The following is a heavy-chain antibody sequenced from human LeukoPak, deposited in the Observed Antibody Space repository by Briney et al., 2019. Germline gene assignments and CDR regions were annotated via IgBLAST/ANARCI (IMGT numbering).Heavy chain of an antibody. J-gene: IGHJ3*02. CDR3: ARVSGHDAFNI. CDR2: ISSSSSTI. V-gene: IGHV3-48*01. CDR1: GFTFSSYS. Sequence: PGGSLRLSCAASGFTFSSYSMNWVRQAPGKGLEWVSYISSSSSTIYYADSVKGRFTISRDNAKNSLYLQMNGLRAEDTAVYYCARVSGHDAFNIWGQGTMVTVSS.